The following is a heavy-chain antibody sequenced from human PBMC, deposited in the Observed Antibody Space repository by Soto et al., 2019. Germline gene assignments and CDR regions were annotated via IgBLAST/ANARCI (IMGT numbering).Heavy chain of an antibody. V-gene: IGHV4-34*12. CDR2: IIPGGSA. CDR1: GESFSGFS. J-gene: IGHJ4*02. D-gene: IGHD2-15*01. CDR3: ARAQATIVVVGR. Sequence: SETLSLTCAVYGESFSGFSWAWIRQPPGEGLEWIGEIIPGGSANYNPSLKSRVTISLDTSMNQFSLSLTSVTAADTAVYYCARAQATIVVVGRWGQGTLVTVSS.